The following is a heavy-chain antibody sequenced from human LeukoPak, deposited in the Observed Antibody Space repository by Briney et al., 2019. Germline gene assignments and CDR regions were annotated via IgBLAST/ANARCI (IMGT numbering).Heavy chain of an antibody. Sequence: GGSLRLSCAASGFTFSSYSMNWVRQAPGKGLEWVSSISSSSSYIYYADSVKGRFTISRDNAKNSLYLQMNSLRAEDTAVYYCARDLKGSSWYSSRNYNWFDPWGQGTLVTVSS. D-gene: IGHD6-13*01. V-gene: IGHV3-21*01. J-gene: IGHJ5*02. CDR3: ARDLKGSSWYSSRNYNWFDP. CDR2: ISSSSSYI. CDR1: GFTFSSYS.